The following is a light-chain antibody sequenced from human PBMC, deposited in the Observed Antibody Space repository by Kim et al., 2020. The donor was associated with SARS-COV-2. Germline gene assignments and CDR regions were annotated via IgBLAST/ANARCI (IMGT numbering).Light chain of an antibody. CDR3: QSYDSSLSGYV. Sequence: VPISCTGGSSNIGAGYDVHWYQQLPGTAPKLLIYGNSNRPSGVPDRFSGSKSGTSASLAITGLQAEDEADYYCQSYDSSLSGYVFGTGTKVTVL. J-gene: IGLJ1*01. V-gene: IGLV1-40*01. CDR2: GNS. CDR1: SSNIGAGYD.